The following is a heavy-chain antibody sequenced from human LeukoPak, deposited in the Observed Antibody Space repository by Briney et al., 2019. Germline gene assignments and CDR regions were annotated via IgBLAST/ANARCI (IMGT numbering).Heavy chain of an antibody. V-gene: IGHV3-48*01. CDR2: ISSSSSTI. CDR1: GFTFSSYS. Sequence: GGSLRLSCAASGFTFSSYSMNWVRQAPGKGLEWVSYISSSSSTIYYADSVKGRFTISRDNTKNSLYLQINSLRAEDRAVYYCARDRTYYDFGSGYYTWGQGTLVTVSS. J-gene: IGHJ5*02. D-gene: IGHD3-3*01. CDR3: ARDRTYYDFGSGYYT.